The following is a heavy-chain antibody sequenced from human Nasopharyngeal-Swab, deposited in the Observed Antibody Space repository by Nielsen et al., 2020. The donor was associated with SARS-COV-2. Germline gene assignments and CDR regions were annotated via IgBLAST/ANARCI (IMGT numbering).Heavy chain of an antibody. D-gene: IGHD6-13*01. J-gene: IGHJ4*02. CDR3: ARYRGGFYSSNWYFDY. Sequence: RQAPGKGLEWIGSIYYSGSTYYNPALKSRVTISVDTSKNQFSQKLSSVTAADTAVYYCARYRGGFYSSNWYFDYWGQGTLVTVSS. CDR2: IYYSGST. V-gene: IGHV4-39*01.